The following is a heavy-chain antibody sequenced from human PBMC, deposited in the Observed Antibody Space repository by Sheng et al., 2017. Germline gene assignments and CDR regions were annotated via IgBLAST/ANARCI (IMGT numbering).Heavy chain of an antibody. CDR2: ISAYNGNT. J-gene: IGHJ6*02. CDR3: ARDKLSGGYSYGLIVSVYDYYGMDV. Sequence: QVQLVQSGAEVKKPGSSVKVSCKASGGTFSSYAISWVRQAPGQGLEWMGWISAYNGNTNYAQKLQGRVTMTTDTSTSTAYMELRSLRSDDTAVYYCARDKLSGGYSYGLIVSVYDYYGMDVWDQGP. V-gene: IGHV1-18*01. D-gene: IGHD5-18*01. CDR1: GGTFSSYA.